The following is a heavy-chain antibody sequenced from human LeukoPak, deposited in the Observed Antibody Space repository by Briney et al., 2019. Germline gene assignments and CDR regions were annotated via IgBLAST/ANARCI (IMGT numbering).Heavy chain of an antibody. Sequence: PSETLSLTCTVSGGSISSGSYYWSWIRQPAGKGLEWIGRIYTSGSTNYNPSLKSRVTISVDTSKNQFSLKLSSVTAADTAVYYCARSSGYLFDPWGQGTLVTVSS. CDR3: ARSSGYLFDP. CDR1: GGSISSGSYY. J-gene: IGHJ5*02. CDR2: IYTSGST. D-gene: IGHD3-22*01. V-gene: IGHV4-61*02.